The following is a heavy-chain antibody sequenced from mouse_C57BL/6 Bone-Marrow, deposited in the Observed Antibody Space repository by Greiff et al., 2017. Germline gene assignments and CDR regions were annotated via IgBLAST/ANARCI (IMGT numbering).Heavy chain of an antibody. Sequence: QVQLQQPGTELVKPGASVKLSCKASGYTFTSYWMHWVKQRPGQGLEWIGNINPSNGGTNYNEKFKSKATLTVDKSSSKAYMQLSSLTSEDSAVYYCARSGDYYGSSPWYFDVWGTGTTVTVSS. CDR1: GYTFTSYW. CDR3: ARSGDYYGSSPWYFDV. J-gene: IGHJ1*03. D-gene: IGHD1-1*01. V-gene: IGHV1-53*01. CDR2: INPSNGGT.